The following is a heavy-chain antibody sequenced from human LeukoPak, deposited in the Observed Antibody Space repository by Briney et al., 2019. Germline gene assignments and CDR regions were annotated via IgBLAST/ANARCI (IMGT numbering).Heavy chain of an antibody. D-gene: IGHD2-15*01. CDR1: GGSISSYY. CDR3: ARDPVAANHWYFDL. V-gene: IGHV4-59*01. CDR2: IYYSGST. J-gene: IGHJ2*01. Sequence: SETLSLTCTVSGGSISSYYWSWLRQPPGKGLEWLGYIYYSGSTNYNPSLKSRVTISVDSSKNQFSLMLRSVTAADTAVYYCARDPVAANHWYFDLWCRGTLVTVSS.